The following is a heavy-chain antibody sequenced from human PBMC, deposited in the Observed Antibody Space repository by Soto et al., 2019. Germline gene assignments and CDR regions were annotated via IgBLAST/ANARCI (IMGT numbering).Heavy chain of an antibody. CDR1: GFTFSSYA. V-gene: IGHV3-23*01. CDR2: IRGSDGTT. Sequence: GVSLRLSCAASGFTFSSYAMSWVRQAPGKGQEWVSTIRGSDGTTYYADSVKGRFTISRDNSKNTLYVQMNSLRAEDTAVYYCEKVLKGEYEYGMDVWGQGTTVKVSS. J-gene: IGHJ6*02. CDR3: EKVLKGEYEYGMDV. D-gene: IGHD6-6*01.